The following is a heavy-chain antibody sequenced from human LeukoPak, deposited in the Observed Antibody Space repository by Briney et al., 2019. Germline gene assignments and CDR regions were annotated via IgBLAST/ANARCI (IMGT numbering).Heavy chain of an antibody. CDR1: GGTFSSYA. CDR3: ARLWDYSSGYNDY. Sequence: SVKVSCKASGGTFSSYAISWVRQAPGQGLEWMGGIIPIFGTANYAQKFQGRVTITTDESTSTAYMELSSLRSEDAAVYYCARLWDYSSGYNDYWGQGTLVAVSS. D-gene: IGHD3-22*01. V-gene: IGHV1-69*05. CDR2: IIPIFGTA. J-gene: IGHJ4*02.